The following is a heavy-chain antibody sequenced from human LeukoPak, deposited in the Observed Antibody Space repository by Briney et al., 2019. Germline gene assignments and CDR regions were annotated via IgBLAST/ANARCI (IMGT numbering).Heavy chain of an antibody. CDR3: ARSKQDYFDY. CDR2: ILYDGSNK. Sequence: GGSLRLSCAASGFTFSSYAMHWVRQAPGKGLEWVAVILYDGSNKYYADSVKRRFTISRDNSKNTLYLQMNSLRAEDTAVYYCARSKQDYFDYWGQGTLVTVSS. V-gene: IGHV3-30-3*01. J-gene: IGHJ4*02. CDR1: GFTFSSYA.